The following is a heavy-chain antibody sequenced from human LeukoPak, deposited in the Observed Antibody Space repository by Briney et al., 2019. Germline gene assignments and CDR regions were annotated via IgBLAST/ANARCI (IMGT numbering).Heavy chain of an antibody. V-gene: IGHV3-7*01. CDR2: IKADGSEK. J-gene: IGHJ6*03. D-gene: IGHD5-12*01. CDR3: ARVGLRGISYHMDV. Sequence: PGGSLRLSCAASRLSLSNYWMTWVRQAPGKGLEWVATIKADGSEKYYVGSVKGRFTVSRDNAKNSLFLQMNSLRAEDTSVYYCARVGLRGISYHMDVWGNGTTVTVSS. CDR1: RLSLSNYW.